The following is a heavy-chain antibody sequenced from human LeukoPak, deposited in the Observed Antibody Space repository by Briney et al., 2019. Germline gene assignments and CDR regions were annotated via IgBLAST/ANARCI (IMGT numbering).Heavy chain of an antibody. J-gene: IGHJ4*02. CDR3: ASFRCLQSPFDY. D-gene: IGHD5-24*01. CDR2: IKQDGSEK. Sequence: GGSLRLSCAASGFTFSSYWMSWVRQAPGKGLEWVANIKQDGSEKYYVDSVKGRFTISRDNAKNSLYLQMNSLRAADTAVYYCASFRCLQSPFDYWGQGTLVTVSS. V-gene: IGHV3-7*01. CDR1: GFTFSSYW.